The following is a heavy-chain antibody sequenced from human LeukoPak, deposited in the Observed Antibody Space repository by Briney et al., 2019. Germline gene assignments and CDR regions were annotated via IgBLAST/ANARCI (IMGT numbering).Heavy chain of an antibody. Sequence: ASVKVSCKASGYTFTSYGISWVRQAPGQGLEWLGGIMPLFGTAGYAQKFQGRVTITKDESTRTVYLELTSLTSDDTAVYYCARDVHGDYGSGWFDPWGQGTLVSVSS. CDR1: GYTFTSYG. CDR2: IMPLFGTA. J-gene: IGHJ5*02. V-gene: IGHV1-69*05. D-gene: IGHD4-17*01. CDR3: ARDVHGDYGSGWFDP.